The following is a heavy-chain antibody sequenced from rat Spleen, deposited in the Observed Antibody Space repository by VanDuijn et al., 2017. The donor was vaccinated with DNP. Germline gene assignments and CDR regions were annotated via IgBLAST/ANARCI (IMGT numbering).Heavy chain of an antibody. Sequence: EVQLQEPRPGPVKPSQSLSLTCSVNAYSITGSYRWNWIRKFPAYKLEWMGCINCAGSTNYNPSLKSRISITRDTSKNQFFLQVNSVTTEDTATYYCARMDPYGYKGDYWGQGVMVTVSA. V-gene: IGHV3-3*01. CDR3: ARMDPYGYKGDY. J-gene: IGHJ2*01. CDR2: INCAGST. CDR1: AYSITGSYR. D-gene: IGHD1-6*01.